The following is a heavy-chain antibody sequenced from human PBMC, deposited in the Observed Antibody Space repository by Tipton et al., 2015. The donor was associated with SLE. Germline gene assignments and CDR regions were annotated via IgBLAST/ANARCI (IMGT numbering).Heavy chain of an antibody. V-gene: IGHV3-33*01. J-gene: IGHJ2*01. Sequence: SLRLSCAASGFTFSSYGIHWVRQAPGKGLEWVAMIWFDGSKKYYGDSVKGRFTISRDNSQSTLFLQLNSLRAEDTAVYYCAVPSYDTLGYWYFDLWGRGTLVTVSS. CDR3: AVPSYDTLGYWYFDL. D-gene: IGHD3-22*01. CDR2: IWFDGSKK. CDR1: GFTFSSYG.